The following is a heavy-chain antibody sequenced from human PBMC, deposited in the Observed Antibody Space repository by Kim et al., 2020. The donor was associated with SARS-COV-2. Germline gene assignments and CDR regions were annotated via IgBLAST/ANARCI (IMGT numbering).Heavy chain of an antibody. D-gene: IGHD4-17*01. CDR2: ISYDGINE. CDR3: ARGATVPWGEFDY. Sequence: GGSLRLSCAASGFTFSSFAMHWVRQAPGKGLEWVAVISYDGINEYYLESVKGRFIISRDNPRNTLYLQMHSLGVEDTAVYYCARGATVPWGEFDYWGQGALVTVSS. CDR1: GFTFSSFA. J-gene: IGHJ4*02. V-gene: IGHV3-30*04.